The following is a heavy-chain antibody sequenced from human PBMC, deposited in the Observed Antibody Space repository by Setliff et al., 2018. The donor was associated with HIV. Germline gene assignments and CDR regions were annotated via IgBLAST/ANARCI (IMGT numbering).Heavy chain of an antibody. CDR3: ARPEYQLLYNYYGMDV. V-gene: IGHV1-69*13. CDR2: IIPIFGTA. J-gene: IGHJ6*02. D-gene: IGHD2-2*01. CDR1: GGTFSSYA. Sequence: ASVKVSCKASGGTFSSYAISWVRQAPGQGLEWMGGIIPIFGTANYAQKFQGRVTITADESTSTAYMELSSLRSEDTAVYYCARPEYQLLYNYYGMDVWGQGTTVTVSS.